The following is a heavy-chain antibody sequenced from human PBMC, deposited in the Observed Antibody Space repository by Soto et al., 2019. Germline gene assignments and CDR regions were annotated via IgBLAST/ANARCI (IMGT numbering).Heavy chain of an antibody. Sequence: ASVKVSCKASGYTITSYYMHWIRQAPGQGLEWMGLINPSGGSTSYAQKFQGRVTMTRDTSTSTVYMELSSLRSDDTAVYYCARVLKAVAGTGLDSWGQGTLVTVSS. D-gene: IGHD6-13*01. CDR3: ARVLKAVAGTGLDS. CDR2: INPSGGST. CDR1: GYTITSYY. V-gene: IGHV1-46*03. J-gene: IGHJ4*02.